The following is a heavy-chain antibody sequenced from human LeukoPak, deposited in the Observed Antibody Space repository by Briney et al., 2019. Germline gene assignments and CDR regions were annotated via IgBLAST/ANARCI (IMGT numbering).Heavy chain of an antibody. J-gene: IGHJ4*02. CDR3: ARGGHYYDSSGDHFDY. V-gene: IGHV1-69*05. CDR2: IIPIFGTA. D-gene: IGHD3-22*01. Sequence: SVKVSCKASGGTFISYAISWVRQAPGQGLEWMGRIIPIFGTANYAQKFQGRVTITTDESTSTAYMELSSLRSEDTAVYYCARGGHYYDSSGDHFDYWGQGTLVTVSS. CDR1: GGTFISYA.